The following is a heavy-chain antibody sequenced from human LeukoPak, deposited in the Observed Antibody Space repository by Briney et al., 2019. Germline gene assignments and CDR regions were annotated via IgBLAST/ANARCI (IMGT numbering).Heavy chain of an antibody. CDR1: GSTFSTYW. D-gene: IGHD3-3*01. Sequence: QPGGSLRLSCAASGSTFSTYWMSWVRRAPGKGLEWVANINQDGSQTFYVDSVKGRFTISRDNPGNSVYLQMNSLRAEDTAVYYCARTYYDFWSSGAYYFDYWGQGTLVTVSS. V-gene: IGHV3-7*03. J-gene: IGHJ4*02. CDR2: INQDGSQT. CDR3: ARTYYDFWSSGAYYFDY.